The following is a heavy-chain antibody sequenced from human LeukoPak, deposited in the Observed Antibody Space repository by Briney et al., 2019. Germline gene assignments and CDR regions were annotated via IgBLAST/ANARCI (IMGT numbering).Heavy chain of an antibody. V-gene: IGHV3-74*01. CDR3: GRGMIGAYGSDY. CDR2: INPAGSTA. D-gene: IGHD3-10*01. J-gene: IGHJ4*02. CDR1: GFTFSTYG. Sequence: PGGSLRLSCAASGFTFSTYGMHWVRQAPGKGLVWVSHINPAGSTAFYADSVKGRFTISRDNAKNTVYLQMSSLGAEDTAVYYCGRGMIGAYGSDYWGQGTLVTVSS.